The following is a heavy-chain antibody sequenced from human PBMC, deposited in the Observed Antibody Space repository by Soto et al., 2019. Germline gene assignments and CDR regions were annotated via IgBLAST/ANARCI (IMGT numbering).Heavy chain of an antibody. V-gene: IGHV3-33*01. CDR2: IWYDGSNK. J-gene: IGHJ3*02. D-gene: IGHD4-17*01. Sequence: VQLVESGGGVVQPGRSLRLSCAASGFTFSSYGMHWVRQAPGKGLEWVAVIWYDGSNKYYADSVKGRFTISRDNSKNTLYLQMNSLRAEDTAVYYCARWTTVVDAFDIWGQGTMVTVSS. CDR3: ARWTTVVDAFDI. CDR1: GFTFSSYG.